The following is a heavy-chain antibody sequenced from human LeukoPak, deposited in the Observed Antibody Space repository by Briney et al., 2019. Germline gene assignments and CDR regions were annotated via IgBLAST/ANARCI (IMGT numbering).Heavy chain of an antibody. CDR2: IYPDDSDT. CDR3: ARSVGATVGDH. Sequence: GESLKISWKGSGYTFSTYWVGWVRQMPGKGLEWMGIIYPDDSDTRYSPSFQGQVTISADKSISTAYLQWSSLKASDTAMYYCARSVGATVGDHWGQGTLVTVSS. D-gene: IGHD1-26*01. CDR1: GYTFSTYW. J-gene: IGHJ4*02. V-gene: IGHV5-51*01.